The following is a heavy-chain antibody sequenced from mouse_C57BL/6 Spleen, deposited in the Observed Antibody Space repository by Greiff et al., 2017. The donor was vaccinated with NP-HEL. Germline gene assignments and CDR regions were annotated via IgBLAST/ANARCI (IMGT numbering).Heavy chain of an antibody. CDR1: GYTFTSYW. D-gene: IGHD3-3*01. J-gene: IGHJ2*01. V-gene: IGHV1-61*01. CDR2: IYPSDSET. CDR3: ARSGAGAYYYGC. Sequence: QVQLKQPGPELVRPGSSVTLSCKASGYTFTSYWMDWVKQRPGQGLEWIGNIYPSDSETHYTPQYKDKATLTVDKSSSTAYMQLSSVTSEDSAVYYCARSGAGAYYYGCWGKGATLSV.